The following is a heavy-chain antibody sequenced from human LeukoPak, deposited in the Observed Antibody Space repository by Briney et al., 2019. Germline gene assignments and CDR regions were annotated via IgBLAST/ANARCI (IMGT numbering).Heavy chain of an antibody. Sequence: PGGSLRLSCAASGFTFSSYAMHWVRQAPGKGLEWVAVISYDGSNKYYADSVKGRFTISRDNSKNTLYLQMNSLRAEDTAVYYCARGGAPISAAAGLNFDYWGQGTLVTVSS. D-gene: IGHD6-13*01. V-gene: IGHV3-30-3*01. CDR1: GFTFSSYA. J-gene: IGHJ4*02. CDR3: ARGGAPISAAAGLNFDY. CDR2: ISYDGSNK.